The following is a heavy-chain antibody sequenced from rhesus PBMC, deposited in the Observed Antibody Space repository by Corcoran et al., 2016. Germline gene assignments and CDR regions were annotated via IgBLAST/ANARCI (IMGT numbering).Heavy chain of an antibody. V-gene: IGHV1-200*01. CDR3: TRDRQLRRFDV. D-gene: IGHD1-26*01. J-gene: IGHJ5-1*01. Sequence: QVQLVQSGAEVKEPGASAKLSCKASGDTFTSYYGNWGRQAPGQGLECLGWINPRNGQVGYAPSFQGRIPMTRDTSSNTVYMELRSLRSEDTAVYFCTRDRQLRRFDVWGPGVLVTVSS. CDR1: GDTFTSYY. CDR2: INPRNGQV.